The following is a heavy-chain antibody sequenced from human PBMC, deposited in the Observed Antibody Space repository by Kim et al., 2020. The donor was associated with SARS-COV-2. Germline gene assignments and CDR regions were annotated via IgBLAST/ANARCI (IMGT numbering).Heavy chain of an antibody. V-gene: IGHV1-69*02. D-gene: IGHD6-19*01. CDR3: ASLHSSGWNFDY. J-gene: IGHJ4*02. Sequence: NYATKFQGRVTITADKSTSAAYMELSSLRSEDTAVYYCASLHSSGWNFDYWGQGTLVTVSS.